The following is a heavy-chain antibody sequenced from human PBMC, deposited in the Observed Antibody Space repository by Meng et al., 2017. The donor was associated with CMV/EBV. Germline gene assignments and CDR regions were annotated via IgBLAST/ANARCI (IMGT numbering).Heavy chain of an antibody. CDR2: INPNSGGT. CDR3: ARQLQFGEYGMDV. J-gene: IGHJ6*02. D-gene: IGHD2-2*01. Sequence: ASVKVSCKASGYTFTGYYMHWVRQAPGQGLEWMGWINPNSGGTNYAQKFQGRVTMTRGTSISTAYMELSRLRSDDTAVYYCARQLQFGEYGMDVWGQGTTVTVSS. V-gene: IGHV1-2*02. CDR1: GYTFTGYY.